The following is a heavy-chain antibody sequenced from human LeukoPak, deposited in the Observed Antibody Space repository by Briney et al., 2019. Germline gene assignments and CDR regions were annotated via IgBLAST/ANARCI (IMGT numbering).Heavy chain of an antibody. CDR2: IRSKANSYAT. CDR1: GFTFSGSA. J-gene: IGHJ5*02. V-gene: IGHV3-73*01. Sequence: GGSLRLSXAASGFTFSGSAMHWVRQASGKGLEWVGRIRSKANSYATAYAASVKGRFTISRDDSMNTAYLQMNSLKTEDTAVYYCTIVVPAARDNWFDPWGQGTLVTVSS. D-gene: IGHD2-2*01. CDR3: TIVVPAARDNWFDP.